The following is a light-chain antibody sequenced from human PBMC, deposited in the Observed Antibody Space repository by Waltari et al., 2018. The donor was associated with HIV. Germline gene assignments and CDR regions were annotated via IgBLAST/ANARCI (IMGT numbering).Light chain of an antibody. Sequence: DIQMTQSQSSLSASLGDRVTITCRASQTIDNSVAWYQHTPGKAPKLLLSAASRLETGVPSRFSGSGSGTNYSLTISSLQPDDFATYYCQQSYSAPLTFGGGTKLEIK. J-gene: IGKJ4*01. V-gene: IGKV1-NL1*01. CDR1: QTIDNS. CDR2: AAS. CDR3: QQSYSAPLT.